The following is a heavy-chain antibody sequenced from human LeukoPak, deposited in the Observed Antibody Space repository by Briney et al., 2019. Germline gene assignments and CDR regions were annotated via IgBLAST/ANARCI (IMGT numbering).Heavy chain of an antibody. CDR1: GFTFSSYE. CDR2: ISSSGSTI. D-gene: IGHD3-10*01. CDR3: ASTYGSGSHTDY. V-gene: IGHV3-48*03. J-gene: IGHJ4*02. Sequence: GGSLRLSCAASGFTFSSYEMNWVRQAPGKGLEWVSYISSSGSTIYYADSVKGRFTISRDNSKNTLYLQMNSLRAEDTAVYYCASTYGSGSHTDYWGQGTLVTVSS.